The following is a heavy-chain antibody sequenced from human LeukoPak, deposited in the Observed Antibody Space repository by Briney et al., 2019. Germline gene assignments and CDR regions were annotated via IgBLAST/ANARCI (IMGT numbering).Heavy chain of an antibody. CDR2: ISLSSDTI. CDR1: GFTFSDYT. CDR3: ARGPPLFDP. V-gene: IGHV3-48*01. J-gene: IGHJ5*02. Sequence: GGSLRLSCAASGFTFSDYTMNWVRQTPGKGLEWISYISLSSDTIYYADSVEGRFTISRDNANNSLYLQMNSLRVEDTAVYYCARGPPLFDPWGQGTLVTASS.